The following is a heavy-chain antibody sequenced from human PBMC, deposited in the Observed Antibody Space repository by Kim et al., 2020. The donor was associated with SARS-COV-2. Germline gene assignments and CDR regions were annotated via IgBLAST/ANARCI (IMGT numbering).Heavy chain of an antibody. Sequence: GGSLRLSCAASGFTLKTYWMSWVRQAPGKGLEWVASIKQDGTEKYYVDSVKGRFTISRDNAKNSLYLQMSSVRAEDTAMYFCARETGTWYIHYFDYWGQGMLVTVSS. J-gene: IGHJ4*02. CDR1: GFTLKTYW. V-gene: IGHV3-7*01. CDR3: ARETGTWYIHYFDY. D-gene: IGHD6-13*01. CDR2: IKQDGTEK.